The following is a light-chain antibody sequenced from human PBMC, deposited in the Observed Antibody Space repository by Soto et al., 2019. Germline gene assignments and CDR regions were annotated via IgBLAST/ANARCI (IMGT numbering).Light chain of an antibody. CDR2: AAS. J-gene: IGKJ1*01. V-gene: IGKV1-39*01. CDR1: QGISSY. Sequence: TQITEDTSSPSAPVTDRVTITCGASQGISSYLTWYQQKPGQAPRLLISAASSLATGIPSRFSGSGSGTDFTLTISSLQPEDFAAYYCQQSYSWLWTFGQGTKVDI. CDR3: QQSYSWLWT.